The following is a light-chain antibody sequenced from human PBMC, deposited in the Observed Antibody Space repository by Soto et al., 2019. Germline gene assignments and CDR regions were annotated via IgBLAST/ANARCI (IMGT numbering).Light chain of an antibody. V-gene: IGLV2-14*01. CDR1: SSDVGDYNF. CDR2: EVS. J-gene: IGLJ1*01. Sequence: QSALTQPASVSGSPGQSIIISCTGTSSDVGDYNFVSWYQQHPGKAPKLMIYEVSNRPSGVSNRFSGSKSGNTASLTISGLQAEDEADYYCTSPTPGSLYVFGTGNKVPVL. CDR3: TSPTPGSLYV.